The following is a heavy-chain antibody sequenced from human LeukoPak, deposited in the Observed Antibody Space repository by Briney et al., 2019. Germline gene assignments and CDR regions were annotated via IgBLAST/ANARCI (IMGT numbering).Heavy chain of an antibody. CDR2: IIPILGIA. CDR3: TYYYDSSGIIFDY. J-gene: IGHJ4*02. Sequence: RGASVKVSCKASGGTFSSYAISWVRQAPGQGLEWMGRIIPILGIANYAQKFQGRVTITADESTSTAYMELSSLRSEDTAVYYCTYYYDSSGIIFDYWGQGTLVTVSS. D-gene: IGHD3-22*01. V-gene: IGHV1-69*04. CDR1: GGTFSSYA.